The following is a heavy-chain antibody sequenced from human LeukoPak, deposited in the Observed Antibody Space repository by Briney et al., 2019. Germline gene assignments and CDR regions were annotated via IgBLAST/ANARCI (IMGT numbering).Heavy chain of an antibody. J-gene: IGHJ3*02. CDR3: AKASVVPAAMGDAFDI. CDR1: GFTFSSYA. V-gene: IGHV3-23*01. Sequence: GGSLRLSCAASGFTFSSYAMSWVRQAPGKGLEWVSAISGSGGSTYYADSVKGRFTISRDNSKNTLYLQMNSLRAEDTAVYYCAKASVVPAAMGDAFDIWGQGTMVTVSS. D-gene: IGHD2-2*01. CDR2: ISGSGGST.